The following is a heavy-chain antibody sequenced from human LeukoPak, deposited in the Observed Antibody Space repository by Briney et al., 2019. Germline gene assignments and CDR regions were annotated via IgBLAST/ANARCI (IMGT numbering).Heavy chain of an antibody. J-gene: IGHJ4*02. CDR2: IYSGGST. CDR3: ARGSGATVVTPTYFDY. D-gene: IGHD4-23*01. CDR1: GFTVSSNY. Sequence: GGSLRLSCAASGFTVSSNYMSWVRQAPGKGLEWVSVIYSGGSTYYADSVKGRFTISRDNSKNTLYLQMNSLRAEDTAVYFCARGSGATVVTPTYFDYWGQGTLVTVSS. V-gene: IGHV3-66*01.